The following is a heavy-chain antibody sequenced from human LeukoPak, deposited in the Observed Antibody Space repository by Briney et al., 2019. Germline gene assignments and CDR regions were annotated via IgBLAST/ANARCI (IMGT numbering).Heavy chain of an antibody. J-gene: IGHJ4*02. CDR1: GFTFSTSW. CDR3: ARGNVAAAGNHY. V-gene: IGHV3-7*01. CDR2: IKEDGSEG. D-gene: IGHD6-13*01. Sequence: GGSLRLSCAASGFTFSTSWMSWVRQAPGKGLEWVANIKEDGSEGYYVDSVKGRFTISRDNAKNSLYLQMNSLRAEDTAVYYCARGNVAAAGNHYWGQGTLVIVSS.